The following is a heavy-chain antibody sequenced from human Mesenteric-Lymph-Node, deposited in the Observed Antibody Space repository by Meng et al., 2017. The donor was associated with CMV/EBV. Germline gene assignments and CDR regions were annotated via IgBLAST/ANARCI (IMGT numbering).Heavy chain of an antibody. Sequence: ASVKVSCKASGYTFTGHYMHWVRQAPGQGLEWMGWINPNSGDTNYAQKFQGRVTVTRDTSINTAYMELSRLTSDDTAVYYCARDIQYIYDYWGQGVLVTVSS. J-gene: IGHJ4*02. D-gene: IGHD2-21*01. V-gene: IGHV1-2*02. CDR3: ARDIQYIYDY. CDR2: INPNSGDT. CDR1: GYTFTGHY.